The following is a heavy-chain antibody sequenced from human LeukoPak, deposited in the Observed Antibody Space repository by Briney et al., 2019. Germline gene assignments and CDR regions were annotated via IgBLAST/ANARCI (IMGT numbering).Heavy chain of an antibody. CDR3: ARDQRTASLLLWFGDAFDI. Sequence: SETLSLTCTVSGGSISSSSYYWGWIRQPPGKGLEWIGSIYYSGSTYYNPSLKSRVTISVDTSKNQFSLKLSSVTAADTAVYYCARDQRTASLLLWFGDAFDIWGQGTMVTVSS. J-gene: IGHJ3*02. CDR1: GGSISSSSYY. V-gene: IGHV4-39*07. D-gene: IGHD3-10*01. CDR2: IYYSGST.